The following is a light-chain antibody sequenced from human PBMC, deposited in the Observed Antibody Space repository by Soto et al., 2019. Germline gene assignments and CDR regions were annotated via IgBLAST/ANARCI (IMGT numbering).Light chain of an antibody. Sequence: EIVLTQSPATLSLSPVERATLSCRASQSVSSYLAWYQQKPGQAPRLLIYDASNRATGIPARFSGSGSGTDFTLTISSLEPEDFAVYYCQQRSNCLVTFGQGTRLEIK. CDR1: QSVSSY. J-gene: IGKJ5*01. V-gene: IGKV3-11*01. CDR2: DAS. CDR3: QQRSNCLVT.